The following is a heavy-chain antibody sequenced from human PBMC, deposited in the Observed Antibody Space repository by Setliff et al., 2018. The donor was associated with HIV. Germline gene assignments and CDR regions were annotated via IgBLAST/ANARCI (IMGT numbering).Heavy chain of an antibody. J-gene: IGHJ5*02. Sequence: GGSLRLSCAASGFTFSSNAMSWVRQAPGKGLEWVSLIYADGAFTYYADSVKGRFTISRDNSRDTLYLQMNSLRAEDTAVYYCAKNPSLSYSSGWYRPSDAWGQGTLVTVSS. CDR2: IYADGAFT. CDR1: GFTFSSNA. V-gene: IGHV3-23*03. D-gene: IGHD6-19*01. CDR3: AKNPSLSYSSGWYRPSDA.